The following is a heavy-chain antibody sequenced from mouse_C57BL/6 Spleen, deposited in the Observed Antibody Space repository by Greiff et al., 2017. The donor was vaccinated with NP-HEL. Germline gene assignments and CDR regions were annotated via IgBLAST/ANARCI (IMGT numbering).Heavy chain of an antibody. Sequence: DVMLVESGGGLVKPGGSLKLSCAASGFTFSSYAMSWVRQTPEKRLEWVATISDGGSYTYYPDNVKGRFTISRDNAKNNLYLQMSHLKSEDTAMYYCARWDGNLYYFDYWGQGTTLTVSS. CDR2: ISDGGSYT. J-gene: IGHJ2*01. CDR3: ARWDGNLYYFDY. CDR1: GFTFSSYA. V-gene: IGHV5-4*03. D-gene: IGHD2-1*01.